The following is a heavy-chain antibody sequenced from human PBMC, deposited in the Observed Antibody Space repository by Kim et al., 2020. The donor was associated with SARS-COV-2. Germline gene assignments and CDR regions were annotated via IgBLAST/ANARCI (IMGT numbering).Heavy chain of an antibody. D-gene: IGHD1-26*01. Sequence: GGSLRLSCAASVFTFSSYSMNWVRQAPGKGLEWVSSISSSSSYIYYADSVKGRFTISRDNAKNSLYLQMNSLRAEDTAVYYCARDNYGGSLTGGSAFDIWGQGTMVTVSS. V-gene: IGHV3-21*01. J-gene: IGHJ3*02. CDR3: ARDNYGGSLTGGSAFDI. CDR1: VFTFSSYS. CDR2: ISSSSSYI.